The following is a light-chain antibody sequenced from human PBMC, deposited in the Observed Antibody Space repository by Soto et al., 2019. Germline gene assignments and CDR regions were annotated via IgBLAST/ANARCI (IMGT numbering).Light chain of an antibody. CDR1: QSVSTN. V-gene: IGKV3-15*01. CDR3: QQHDQGWT. CDR2: GAS. J-gene: IGKJ1*01. Sequence: EMVMTQSPATLSVSPGERATLSCRASQSVSTNLIWYQQKPGQAPRLLIYGASTRPAGIPARFSGSGSGTEFTLTISSLQSEDFAVYYCQQHDQGWTFVQGTTVEIK.